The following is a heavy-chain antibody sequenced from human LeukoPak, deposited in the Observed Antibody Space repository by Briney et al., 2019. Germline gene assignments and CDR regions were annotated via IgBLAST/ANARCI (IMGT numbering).Heavy chain of an antibody. CDR1: GFTFSSYG. CDR3: AKDSAFYYIDV. CDR2: IRYNGDNQ. Sequence: GGSLRLSCAASGFTFSSYGMHWVRQAPGKGLEWVAFIRYNGDNQYYADSVKGRFTISRDNSKNTLYLQMNSLKGDDTAVYYCAKDSAFYYIDVWGKGTTVIISS. J-gene: IGHJ6*03. V-gene: IGHV3-30*02. D-gene: IGHD3-10*01.